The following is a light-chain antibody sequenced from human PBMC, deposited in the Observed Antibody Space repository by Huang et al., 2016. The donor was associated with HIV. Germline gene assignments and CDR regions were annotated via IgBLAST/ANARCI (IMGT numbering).Light chain of an antibody. CDR2: DAS. J-gene: IGKJ4*01. CDR3: QQRVNGLT. CDR1: QNINTH. Sequence: EIVLTQSPATLSFFPGQRVSLSCRASQNINTHLAWYQQRPGQPPRLLNYDASSRFPGVAARFSGSGSGTDFTLTISSLESEDFATYYCQQRVNGLTFGGGTKV. V-gene: IGKV3-11*01.